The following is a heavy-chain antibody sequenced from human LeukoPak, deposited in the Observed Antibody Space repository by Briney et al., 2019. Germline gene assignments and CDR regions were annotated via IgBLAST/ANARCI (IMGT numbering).Heavy chain of an antibody. CDR2: ISGSGGST. D-gene: IGHD3-22*01. CDR3: AKDVYDTSGYYKDTYYYYYYGMDV. CDR1: VFTLSSYA. Sequence: GGSLRLSCAASVFTLSSYAMSWVRQAPGKGLEWDSAISGSGGSTYYADSVKGRFTISRDNSKNTLYLQMNSLRAEDTAVYYCAKDVYDTSGYYKDTYYYYYYGMDVWGEGTTVTVSS. J-gene: IGHJ6*04. V-gene: IGHV3-23*01.